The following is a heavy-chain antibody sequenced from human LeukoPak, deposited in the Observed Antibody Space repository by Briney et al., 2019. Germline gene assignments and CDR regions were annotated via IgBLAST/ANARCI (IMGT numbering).Heavy chain of an antibody. J-gene: IGHJ6*03. V-gene: IGHV4-34*01. CDR1: GGSFSGYY. CDR2: INHSGST. D-gene: IGHD3-9*01. Sequence: PSETLSLTCAVYGGSFSGYYWTWIRQPPGKGLEWIGEINHSGSTNYNPSLKSRVTISVDTSKNQFSLKLSSVTAADTAVYYCARSRRTYYDILTGRSGYYYYMDVWGKGTTVTVSS. CDR3: ARSRRTYYDILTGRSGYYYYMDV.